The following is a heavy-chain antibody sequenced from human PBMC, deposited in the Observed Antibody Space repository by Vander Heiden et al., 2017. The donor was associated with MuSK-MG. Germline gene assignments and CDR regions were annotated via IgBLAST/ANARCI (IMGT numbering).Heavy chain of an antibody. CDR2: IYISGST. Sequence: QVQLQESGPGLVKPSETLSLTCTVSGASISSYHWTWIRQIAGKGLEWIGHIYISGSTNYNPSLKSRVTMSVDTSKNQLSLKLSSVTAADTAVYYCARRDGDHWGQGTLVTVSS. V-gene: IGHV4-4*07. J-gene: IGHJ4*02. CDR1: GASISSYH. CDR3: ARRDGDH.